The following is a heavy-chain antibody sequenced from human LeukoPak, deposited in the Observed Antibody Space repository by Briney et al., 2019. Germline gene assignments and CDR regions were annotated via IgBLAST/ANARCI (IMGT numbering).Heavy chain of an antibody. CDR3: ARDRRLYSNYWYFDL. D-gene: IGHD4-11*01. J-gene: IGHJ2*01. Sequence: SETLSLTCTVSGVSISSDYWSWIRQPAGKGLEWIGRIHTSGSTNYNPSLKSRVTMSVDTSKNQFSLKLSSVTAADTAVYYCARDRRLYSNYWYFDLWGRGTLVTVSS. V-gene: IGHV4-4*07. CDR2: IHTSGST. CDR1: GVSISSDY.